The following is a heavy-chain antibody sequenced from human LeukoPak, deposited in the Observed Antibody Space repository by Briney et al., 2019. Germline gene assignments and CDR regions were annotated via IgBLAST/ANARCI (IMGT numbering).Heavy chain of an antibody. J-gene: IGHJ5*02. CDR3: ARDGEPYGSGSYYSWFDP. D-gene: IGHD3-10*01. CDR2: IYTSGST. Sequence: SETLSLTCTVSGGSISSYYWSWIRQPAGKGLEWIGRIYTSGSTNYNPSLKSRVTMSVDTSKNQFSLKLSSVTAADTAVYYCARDGEPYGSGSYYSWFDPWGQGTLVTISS. V-gene: IGHV4-4*07. CDR1: GGSISSYY.